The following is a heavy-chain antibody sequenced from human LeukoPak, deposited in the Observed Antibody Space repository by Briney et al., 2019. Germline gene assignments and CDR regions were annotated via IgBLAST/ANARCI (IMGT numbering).Heavy chain of an antibody. Sequence: GASVKVSCKASGGTFSSYAISWVRQAPGQGLEWMGGIIPIFGTANYAQKFQGRVTITADESTSTAYMELRSLRSDDTAVYYCARDSNFDWLFTATLFDYWGQGTLVTVSS. V-gene: IGHV1-69*13. CDR1: GGTFSSYA. CDR2: IIPIFGTA. J-gene: IGHJ4*02. D-gene: IGHD3-9*01. CDR3: ARDSNFDWLFTATLFDY.